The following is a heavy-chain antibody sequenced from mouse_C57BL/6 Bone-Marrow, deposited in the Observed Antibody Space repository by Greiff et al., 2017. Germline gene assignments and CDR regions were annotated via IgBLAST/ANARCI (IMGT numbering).Heavy chain of an antibody. V-gene: IGHV1-4*01. J-gene: IGHJ4*01. CDR2: INPSSGYT. CDR3: ARGPYYAMDY. CDR1: GYTFTSYT. Sequence: VQLQQSGAELARPGASVKMSCKASGYTFTSYTMHWVKQRPGQGLEWIGYINPSSGYTKYNQKFKDKATLTADKSSSTAYMQLSSLTSEDSAVYYCARGPYYAMDYWGQGTTLTVSS.